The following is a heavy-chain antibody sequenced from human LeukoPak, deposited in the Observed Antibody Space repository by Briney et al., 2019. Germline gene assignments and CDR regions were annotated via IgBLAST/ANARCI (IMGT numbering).Heavy chain of an antibody. CDR2: IRYDGSNK. Sequence: GGSLRLSCAASGFIFSNYGMHWVRPAPGKGLEWVAFIRYDGSNKYYADSVKGRFTISRDNSKNTLYLQMNSLRPEDTAVYYCAKGTYYYDSSGYIDYWGQGTLVTVSS. J-gene: IGHJ4*02. CDR3: AKGTYYYDSSGYIDY. CDR1: GFIFSNYG. D-gene: IGHD3-22*01. V-gene: IGHV3-30*02.